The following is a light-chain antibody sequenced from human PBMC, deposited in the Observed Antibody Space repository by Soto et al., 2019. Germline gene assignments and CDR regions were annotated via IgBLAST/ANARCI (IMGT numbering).Light chain of an antibody. J-gene: IGKJ5*01. CDR1: QSISVY. CDR3: QQLNSYPIT. Sequence: DIQMTQSPSSLSASPGDRITLTCRASQSISVYLNWYQQKPGKAPKLLVYGASTLQSGVPSRFSGSGSGTDFTLTISSLQPEDFATYYCQQLNSYPITFGQGTRLEIK. V-gene: IGKV1-39*01. CDR2: GAS.